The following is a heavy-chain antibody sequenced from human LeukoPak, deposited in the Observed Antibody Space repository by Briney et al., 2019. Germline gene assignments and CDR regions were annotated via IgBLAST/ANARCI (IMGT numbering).Heavy chain of an antibody. V-gene: IGHV1-2*02. CDR2: INPNSGGT. CDR1: GYTFTGYY. J-gene: IGHJ4*02. CDR3: LTDRYGDYGDYIDY. D-gene: IGHD4-17*01. Sequence: GASVKVSCKASGYTFTGYYMHWVRQAPGQGLEWMGWINPNSGGTNYAQKFQGRVTMTRDTSISTAYMELSRLRSDDTAVYYCLTDRYGDYGDYIDYWGQGTLVTVSS.